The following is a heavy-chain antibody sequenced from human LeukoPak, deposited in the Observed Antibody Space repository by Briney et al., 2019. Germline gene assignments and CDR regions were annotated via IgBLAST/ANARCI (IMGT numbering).Heavy chain of an antibody. CDR1: GFTVSSNY. CDR3: ATLWFGELYVDY. V-gene: IGHV3-66*01. CDR2: IYSGGST. J-gene: IGHJ4*02. Sequence: PGGSLRLSCAASGFTVSSNYMSWVRQAPGKGLEWVSVIYSGGSTYYADSVKGRLTISRDNSKNTLYLQMNSLRAEDTAVYYCATLWFGELYVDYWGQGTLVTVSS. D-gene: IGHD3-10*01.